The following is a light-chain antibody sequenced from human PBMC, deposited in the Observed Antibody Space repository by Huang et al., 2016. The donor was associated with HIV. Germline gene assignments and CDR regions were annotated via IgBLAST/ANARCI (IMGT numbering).Light chain of an antibody. CDR2: GAS. CDR3: QQYGSSSWT. J-gene: IGKJ1*01. Sequence: EIVLTQAPGTLSLSPGERATLSCRASQSVSSNYLAWYQQKTGQAPRLLIHGASSRATGIPDRCSGSGSGTDFTLTISRLEPEDFAMYYCQQYGSSSWTFGQGTKVEIK. V-gene: IGKV3-20*01. CDR1: QSVSSNY.